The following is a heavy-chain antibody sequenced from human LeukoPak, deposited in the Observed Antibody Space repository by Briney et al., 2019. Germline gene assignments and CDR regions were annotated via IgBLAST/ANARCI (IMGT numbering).Heavy chain of an antibody. CDR2: IGTDGSDT. Sequence: GGSLRLSCAVSEFAFSSYYMGWVRQAPGEGLVWVSRIGTDGSDTNYADAVKGRFTISRDNAKNTLYLQMHSLRVEDTAVYYCVRLGGSSSVDYWGQGTLVTISS. D-gene: IGHD6-6*01. CDR3: VRLGGSSSVDY. V-gene: IGHV3-74*01. J-gene: IGHJ4*02. CDR1: EFAFSSYY.